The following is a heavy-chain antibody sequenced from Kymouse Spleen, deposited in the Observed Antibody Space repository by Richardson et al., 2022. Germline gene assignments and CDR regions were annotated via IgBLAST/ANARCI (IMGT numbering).Heavy chain of an antibody. CDR1: GFTFSSYD. Sequence: EVQLVESGGGLVQPGGSLRLSCAASGFTFSSYDMHWVRQATGKGLEWVSAIGTAGDTYYPGSVKGRFTISRENAKNSLYLQMNSLRAGDTAVYYCAREV*QWLVLVRPLGPGNPGHRLL. CDR3: AREV*QWLVLVRP. J-gene: IGHJ5*02. V-gene: IGHV3-13*01. CDR2: IGTAGDT. D-gene: IGHD6-19*01.